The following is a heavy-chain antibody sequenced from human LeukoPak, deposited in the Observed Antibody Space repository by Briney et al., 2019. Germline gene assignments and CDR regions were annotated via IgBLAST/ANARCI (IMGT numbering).Heavy chain of an antibody. CDR2: IYHSGST. J-gene: IGHJ4*02. CDR3: ARHVHTVMDYFDY. V-gene: IGHV4-59*08. Sequence: SETLSLACTVSGGSISSYYWSWIRQPPGKGLEWIGYIYHSGSTNHNPSLKSRVTISVDTSKNQFSLKLSSVTAADTAVYYCARHVHTVMDYFDYWGQGTLVTVSS. D-gene: IGHD5-18*01. CDR1: GGSISSYY.